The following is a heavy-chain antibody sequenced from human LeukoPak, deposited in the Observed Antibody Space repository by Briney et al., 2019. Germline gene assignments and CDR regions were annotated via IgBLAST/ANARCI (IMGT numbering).Heavy chain of an antibody. CDR2: INPNSGGT. CDR1: GYTFTGYY. D-gene: IGHD5-24*01. V-gene: IGHV1-2*02. J-gene: IGHJ4*02. CDR3: ASVEMATIDW. Sequence: ASVKVSCKASGYTFTGYYMHWVRQALGQGLEWMGWINPNSGGTNYAQESRGRVTMTRDTSISTAYMELSSLRSDDTAVYYCASVEMATIDWWGQGTLVTVSS.